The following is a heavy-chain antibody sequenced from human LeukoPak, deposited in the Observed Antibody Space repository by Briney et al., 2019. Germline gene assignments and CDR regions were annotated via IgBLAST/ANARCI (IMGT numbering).Heavy chain of an antibody. D-gene: IGHD7-27*01. J-gene: IGHJ4*02. V-gene: IGHV3-21*05. CDR1: GFTLSSYA. Sequence: GGSLRLSCAASGFTLSSYAMNWVRQAPGKGLEWISYTISRDNAKNSLYLQMNSLRAEDTAVYYCAKEGGDWGEGYFDYWGQGTLVTVSS. CDR3: AKEGGDWGEGYFDY.